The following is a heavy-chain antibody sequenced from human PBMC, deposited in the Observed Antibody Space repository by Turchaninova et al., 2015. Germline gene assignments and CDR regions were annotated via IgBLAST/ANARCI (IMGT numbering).Heavy chain of an antibody. Sequence: QVQLVQSGAEVQKPGASVKVSCKASGYTFTGYFIHGVRQAPGQGLEWMGRINPNGGGTNYAQKFQGRVTMTRDTSINTAYMDLSSLRSDDTAVYYCARSGAVAGKNWFDPWGQGTLVTVSS. V-gene: IGHV1-2*06. J-gene: IGHJ5*02. CDR3: ARSGAVAGKNWFDP. CDR2: INPNGGGT. CDR1: GYTFTGYF. D-gene: IGHD6-19*01.